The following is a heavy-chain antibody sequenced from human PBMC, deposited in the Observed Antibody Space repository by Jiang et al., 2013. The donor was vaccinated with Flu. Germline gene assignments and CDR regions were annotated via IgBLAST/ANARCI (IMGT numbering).Heavy chain of an antibody. Sequence: KPSETLSLTCTVSGGSISSSSYYWGWIRQPPGKGLEWIGSIYYSGSTYYNPSLKSRVTISVDTSKNQFSLKLSSVTAADTAVYYCARLGTVATILIDYWGQGTLVTVSS. CDR1: GGSISSSSYY. CDR2: IYYSGST. CDR3: ARLGTVATILIDY. V-gene: IGHV4-39*01. D-gene: IGHD5-12*01. J-gene: IGHJ4*02.